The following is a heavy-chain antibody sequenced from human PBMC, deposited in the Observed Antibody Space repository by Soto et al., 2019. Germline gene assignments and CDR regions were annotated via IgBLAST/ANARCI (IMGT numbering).Heavy chain of an antibody. CDR2: VYATGTS. J-gene: IGHJ5*02. CDR1: GGSMSKFY. Sequence: QVQVQESGPGLVKPSETLSLTCSVSGGSMSKFYWSWIWKTAGKGLEWMERVYATGTSDYNPSLRSRIAMSVDISKKTFSLRLRSVTAADTGVYYCVRDESKTLRDCFDPWGQGILVTVSS. D-gene: IGHD4-17*01. CDR3: VRDESKTLRDCFDP. V-gene: IGHV4-4*07.